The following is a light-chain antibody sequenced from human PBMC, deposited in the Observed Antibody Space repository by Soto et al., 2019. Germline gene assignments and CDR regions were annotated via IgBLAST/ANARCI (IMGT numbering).Light chain of an antibody. J-gene: IGKJ4*01. CDR3: QKYNSAPPLT. CDR1: KALGNY. Sequence: DIQMTQSPSSLSASEGDRVTIPSRASKALGNYLAWYQQKPGKVPKLLIYAASTLQSGVQSGFSGSGSGTDFTLTISSLQPEDVATYYCQKYNSAPPLTFGGGTKVEIK. CDR2: AAS. V-gene: IGKV1-27*01.